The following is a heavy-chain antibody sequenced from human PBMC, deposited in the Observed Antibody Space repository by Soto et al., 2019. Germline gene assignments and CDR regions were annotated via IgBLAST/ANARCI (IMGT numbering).Heavy chain of an antibody. V-gene: IGHV3-23*01. Sequence: EVQLLESGGGLVQPGGSLRLSCAASGFTFSNYAMSWVRQAPGKGLEWVSVISGGGGSTYYADSVKGRFTISRDNSKNTLYLQVSSLRAEDTAVYYWAKGGAARLSGWYGDWYFDLWGRGTLVSVSS. J-gene: IGHJ2*01. CDR3: AKGGAARLSGWYGDWYFDL. CDR1: GFTFSNYA. CDR2: ISGGGGST. D-gene: IGHD6-19*01.